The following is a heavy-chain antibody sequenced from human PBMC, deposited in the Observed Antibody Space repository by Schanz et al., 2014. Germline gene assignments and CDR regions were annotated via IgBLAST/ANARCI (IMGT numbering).Heavy chain of an antibody. J-gene: IGHJ4*02. V-gene: IGHV3-48*01. CDR2: IRSSSTPI. Sequence: EVQLVESGGGWVQPGGSLRLSCAASGFTFSDYSMNWVRQAPGKGPEWVSYIRSSSTPIYYADSVKGRFTISRDNAKNTLFLQMNSLRVEDSAIYYCAKDISDTSGKDDYWGQGTLXTVSS. CDR3: AKDISDTSGKDDY. D-gene: IGHD3-22*01. CDR1: GFTFSDYS.